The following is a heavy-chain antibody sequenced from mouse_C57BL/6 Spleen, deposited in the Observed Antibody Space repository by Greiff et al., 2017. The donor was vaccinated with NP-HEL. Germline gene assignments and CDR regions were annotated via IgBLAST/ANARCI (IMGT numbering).Heavy chain of an antibody. CDR1: GYTFTSYW. CDR2: IHPNSGST. D-gene: IGHD1-1*01. V-gene: IGHV1-64*01. CDR3: ARRGGSTFYAMDY. Sequence: VKLQQPGAELVKPGASVKLSCKASGYTFTSYWMHWVKQRPGQGLEWIGMIHPNSGSTNYNEKFKSKATLTVDKSSSTAYMQLSSLTSEDSAVYYCARRGGSTFYAMDYWGQGTSVTVSS. J-gene: IGHJ4*01.